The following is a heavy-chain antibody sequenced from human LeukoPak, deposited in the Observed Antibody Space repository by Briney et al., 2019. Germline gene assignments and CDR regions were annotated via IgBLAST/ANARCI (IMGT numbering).Heavy chain of an antibody. Sequence: ASVKVSCKASGYTFTSYGISWVRQAPGQGLEWMGWINPNSGGTNYAQKFQGRVTMTRDTSISTAYMELSRLRSDDTAVYYCARRYCSSTSCYLCDYWGQGTLVTVSS. J-gene: IGHJ4*02. CDR3: ARRYCSSTSCYLCDY. CDR2: INPNSGGT. D-gene: IGHD2-2*01. CDR1: GYTFTSYG. V-gene: IGHV1-2*02.